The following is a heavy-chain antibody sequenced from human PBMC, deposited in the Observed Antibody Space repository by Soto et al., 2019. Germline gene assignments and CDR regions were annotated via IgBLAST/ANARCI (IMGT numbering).Heavy chain of an antibody. V-gene: IGHV3-23*01. Sequence: GGSLRLSCEASGFTLRNYAIAWVRQAPGKGLEWVSLISANDVGTYYAESVKTRFTISTDQSRNTVYLQMDSLRADDTAIYYCAKAKNDYNWDNRPPFDYWGQGTLVTVSS. CDR1: GFTLRNYA. CDR2: ISANDVGT. J-gene: IGHJ4*02. CDR3: AKAKNDYNWDNRPPFDY. D-gene: IGHD1-20*01.